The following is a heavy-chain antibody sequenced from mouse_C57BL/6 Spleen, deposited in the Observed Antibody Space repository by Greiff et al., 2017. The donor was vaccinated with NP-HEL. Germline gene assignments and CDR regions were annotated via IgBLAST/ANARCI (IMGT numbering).Heavy chain of an antibody. D-gene: IGHD2-5*01. Sequence: VQLQQPGAELVRPGSSVKLSCKASGYTFTSYWMDWVKQRPGQGLEWIGNIYPSDSETHYNQKFKDKATLTVDKSSSTAYMQLSSLTSEDSAVYYCARSDYSNDWYFDVWGTGTTVTVSS. J-gene: IGHJ1*03. CDR3: ARSDYSNDWYFDV. V-gene: IGHV1-61*01. CDR1: GYTFTSYW. CDR2: IYPSDSET.